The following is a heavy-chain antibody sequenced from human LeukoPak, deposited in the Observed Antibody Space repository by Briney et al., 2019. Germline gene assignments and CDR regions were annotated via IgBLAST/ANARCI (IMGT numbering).Heavy chain of an antibody. CDR1: GDSITSGDYY. J-gene: IGHJ5*02. V-gene: IGHV4-34*01. D-gene: IGHD3-3*01. CDR2: INHGGTT. Sequence: KASETLSLTCTVSGDSITSGDYYWSWIRQPPGKGLEWIGEINHGGTTKSNPSLKSRLTISIDTSKNQFSLKLTSVTAADTAVYFCARGRAVFGPHWFDPWGQGTLVTVSS. CDR3: ARGRAVFGPHWFDP.